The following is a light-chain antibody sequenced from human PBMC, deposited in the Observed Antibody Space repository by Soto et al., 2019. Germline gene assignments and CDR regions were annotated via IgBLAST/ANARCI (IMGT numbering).Light chain of an antibody. Sequence: AIRMTQSPSSFSASTGDRVSITCRATQDIGTYLAWYQQIPGKAPKLLIYDASTLQTGVPSWFSGSGSGTDFTLTISYLQSEDFGTYYCQQFYNYPRTFGQGTKVEIK. V-gene: IGKV1-8*01. CDR1: QDIGTY. CDR3: QQFYNYPRT. J-gene: IGKJ1*01. CDR2: DAS.